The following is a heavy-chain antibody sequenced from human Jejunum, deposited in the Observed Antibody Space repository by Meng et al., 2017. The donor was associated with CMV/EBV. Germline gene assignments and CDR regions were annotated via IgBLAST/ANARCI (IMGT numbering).Heavy chain of an antibody. J-gene: IGHJ4*02. CDR3: AREDYYGSGSLDY. Sequence: SRFPVSSSHISWVRQAPGKGLEWFSVIDSGGRTYYTDSVKGRFTIFRDSSKNMLYLQMSGLRPEDTAVYYCAREDYYGSGSLDYWGQGTLVTVSS. CDR2: IDSGGRT. V-gene: IGHV3-66*02. D-gene: IGHD3-10*01. CDR1: RFPVSSSH.